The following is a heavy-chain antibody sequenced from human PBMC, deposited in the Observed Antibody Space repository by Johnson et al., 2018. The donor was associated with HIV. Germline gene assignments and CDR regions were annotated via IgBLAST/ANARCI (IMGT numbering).Heavy chain of an antibody. V-gene: IGHV3-7*01. CDR1: GFTFSSYW. CDR3: VQGVPNPAGAFDI. J-gene: IGHJ3*02. Sequence: EQLVESGGGLVQPGGSLRLSCAASGFTFSSYWMSWVRQAPGKGLEWVANIKQDGSEKYYVDSVKGRFTISRDNAKNSLYLQMTSLRAGDTAVYYCVQGVPNPAGAFDIWGRGTMVTVSS. D-gene: IGHD6-19*01. CDR2: IKQDGSEK.